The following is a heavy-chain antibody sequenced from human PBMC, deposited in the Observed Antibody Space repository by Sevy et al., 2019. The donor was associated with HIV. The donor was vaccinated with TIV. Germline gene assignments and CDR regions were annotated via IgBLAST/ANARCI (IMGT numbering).Heavy chain of an antibody. CDR2: IKSKTDGGTT. J-gene: IGHJ4*02. CDR1: GFTFSNAW. D-gene: IGHD3-22*01. Sequence: GGSLRLSCAASGFTFSNAWMSWVRQAPGKGLEWVARIKSKTDGGTTDYAAPVKGRFTISRDDSKNTLYLQMNSLKTEDTAVYYCTTDSSGYFDYWGQGTLVTVSS. CDR3: TTDSSGYFDY. V-gene: IGHV3-15*01.